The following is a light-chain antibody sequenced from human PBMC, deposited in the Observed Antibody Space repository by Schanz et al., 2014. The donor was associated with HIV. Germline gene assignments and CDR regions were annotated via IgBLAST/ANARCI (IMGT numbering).Light chain of an antibody. Sequence: QSALTQPPSASGSPGHSVTISCTGTTSDIGAYNYVSWYQLHPGRAPKLIIFEVNRRPSGVPNRFSGSKSGNTASLTISGLQAEDEADYYCSSYIRSTTPVVFGGGTKLTV. CDR2: EVN. CDR1: TSDIGAYNY. CDR3: SSYIRSTTPVV. V-gene: IGLV2-8*01. J-gene: IGLJ2*01.